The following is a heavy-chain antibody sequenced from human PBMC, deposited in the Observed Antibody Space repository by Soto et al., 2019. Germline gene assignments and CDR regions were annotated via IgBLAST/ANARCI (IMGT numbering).Heavy chain of an antibody. CDR2: IIPIFGTA. Sequence: QVQLVQSGAEVKKPGSSVKVSCKASGGTFSSYAISWVRQAPGQGLEWMGGIIPIFGTANYAQKFQGRVTIPEDDSTITADMELRTLRSEDTAVYYCARPGQGDYGNYYYHGMDVWGQGTTVTVSS. CDR1: GGTFSSYA. D-gene: IGHD4-17*01. V-gene: IGHV1-69*12. J-gene: IGHJ6*02. CDR3: ARPGQGDYGNYYYHGMDV.